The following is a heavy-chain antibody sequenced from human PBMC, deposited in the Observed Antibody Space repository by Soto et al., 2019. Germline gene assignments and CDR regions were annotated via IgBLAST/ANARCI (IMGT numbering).Heavy chain of an antibody. Sequence: SETLTLTCTISGGSISPYSWTWIRQSPGKGLEWIGYVSHSGRTFYTPSLKSRLTMSLDTSRSQFSLRLKSVSAADTAVYYCARLLGGYDDYGGWFAPWGQGTLVTVSS. CDR1: GGSISPYS. D-gene: IGHD4-17*01. J-gene: IGHJ5*02. V-gene: IGHV4-59*01. CDR2: VSHSGRT. CDR3: ARLLGGYDDYGGWFAP.